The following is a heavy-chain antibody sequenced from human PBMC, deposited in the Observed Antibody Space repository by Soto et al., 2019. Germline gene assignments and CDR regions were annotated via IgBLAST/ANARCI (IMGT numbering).Heavy chain of an antibody. J-gene: IGHJ4*02. CDR1: GFTFSSYG. Sequence: QVQLVESGGGVVQPGRSLRLSCAASGFTFSSYGMHWVRQAPGKGLEWVAVIWYDGSNKYYADSVKGRFTISRDNSKNTLYLQMNSLRAEDTAVYYCARGPPYSGSCYLSYWGQGTLVTVSS. V-gene: IGHV3-33*01. D-gene: IGHD1-26*01. CDR3: ARGPPYSGSCYLSY. CDR2: IWYDGSNK.